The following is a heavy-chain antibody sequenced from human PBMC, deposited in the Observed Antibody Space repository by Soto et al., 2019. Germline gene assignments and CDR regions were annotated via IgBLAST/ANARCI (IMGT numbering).Heavy chain of an antibody. CDR2: IYPGDPDT. D-gene: IGHD2-2*01. J-gene: IGHJ6*02. CDR1: GYSFTSYW. V-gene: IGHV5-51*01. CDR3: ARRSRYAVGVYGMDV. Sequence: PGESLKISCKGSGYSFTSYWNGWGRQMPGKGLEWMGIIYPGDPDTRYSPSFQGQVTISADKSISTAYLQWSSLKASDTAMYYCARRSRYAVGVYGMDVWGQGTTVTVSS.